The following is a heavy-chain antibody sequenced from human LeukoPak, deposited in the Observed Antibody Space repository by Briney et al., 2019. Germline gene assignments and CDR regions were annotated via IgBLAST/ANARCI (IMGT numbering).Heavy chain of an antibody. CDR1: GDSVSSNSAA. CDR3: ARYGSGSLPSPYYYYYGMGV. Sequence: SQTLSLTCALSGDSVSSNSAAWHWIRQSPSRGLEWLGRTYYRSKLYNDYAVSVKSRITINPDTSKNQFSLQLNSVTPEDTAVYYCARYGSGSLPSPYYYYYGMGVWGKGTTVTVSS. CDR2: TYYRSKLYN. V-gene: IGHV6-1*01. D-gene: IGHD3-10*01. J-gene: IGHJ6*04.